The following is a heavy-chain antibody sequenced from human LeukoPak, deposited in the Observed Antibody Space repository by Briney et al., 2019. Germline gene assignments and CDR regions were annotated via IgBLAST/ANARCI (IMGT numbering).Heavy chain of an antibody. CDR3: ARDRANASDI. CDR2: IYYSGST. Sequence: SETLSLTCTVSGGPISSYYWSWIRQPPGKGLEWIGYIYYSGSTNYNPSLKSRVTISVDTSKNQFSLKLSSVTAADTAVYYCARDRANASDIWGQGTMVSVSS. V-gene: IGHV4-59*01. CDR1: GGPISSYY. J-gene: IGHJ3*02.